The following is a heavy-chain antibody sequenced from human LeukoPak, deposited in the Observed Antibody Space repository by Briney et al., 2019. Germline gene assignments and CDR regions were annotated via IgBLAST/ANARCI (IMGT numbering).Heavy chain of an antibody. V-gene: IGHV4-59*12. CDR3: AREGGVVVGSLDY. CDR2: IYYSGST. Sequence: SETLSLTCSVSGGSISSYYWSWIRQPPGKGLEWIGYIYYSGSTNYNPSLKSRVTISVDTSKNQFSLKLSSVTAADTAVYYCAREGGVVVGSLDYWGQGTLVTVSS. CDR1: GGSISSYY. D-gene: IGHD2-15*01. J-gene: IGHJ4*02.